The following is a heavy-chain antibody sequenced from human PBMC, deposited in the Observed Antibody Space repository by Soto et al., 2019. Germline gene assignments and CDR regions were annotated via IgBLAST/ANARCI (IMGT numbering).Heavy chain of an antibody. CDR2: IIPIFGTA. J-gene: IGHJ5*01. V-gene: IGHV1-69*13. CDR1: GGTFSSYA. D-gene: IGHD3-10*01. CDR3: ARGVGSGSYYNQYNLLDS. Sequence: SVKVSCKASGGTFSSYAISWVRQAPGQGLEWMGGIIPIFGTANYAQKFQGRVAMTADESTSTAYMELRSLRSDDTAVYYCARGVGSGSYYNQYNLLDSSAQGSLVIGSS.